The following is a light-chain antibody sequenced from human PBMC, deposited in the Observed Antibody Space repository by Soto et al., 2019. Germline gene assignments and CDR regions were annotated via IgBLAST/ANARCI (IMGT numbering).Light chain of an antibody. CDR2: GAS. V-gene: IGKV3-11*01. CDR3: QQRSNWPVT. Sequence: EIVLTQSPATLSSSPGERATLSCRASQSVSSSLAWYQQKPGQAPRLLIYGASNRAGGIPARFSGSGSGTDFTLTISSLEPEDFAVHYCQQRSNWPVTFGQGTRLEIK. CDR1: QSVSSS. J-gene: IGKJ5*01.